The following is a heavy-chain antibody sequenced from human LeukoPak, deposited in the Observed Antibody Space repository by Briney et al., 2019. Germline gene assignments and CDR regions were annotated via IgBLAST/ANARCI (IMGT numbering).Heavy chain of an antibody. CDR1: GGSISSTSYY. J-gene: IGHJ4*02. CDR2: IHYSGAT. CDR3: ARHFSGYENPLHY. V-gene: IGHV4-39*01. D-gene: IGHD5-12*01. Sequence: PSETLSLTCAVSGGSISSTSYYWAWIRQPPGEGLEWIGSIHYSGATYYNPSLKSRLTIYVDRSTNQFSLKVSSVTAADRAVYYCARHFSGYENPLHYWGQGSLVTVSS.